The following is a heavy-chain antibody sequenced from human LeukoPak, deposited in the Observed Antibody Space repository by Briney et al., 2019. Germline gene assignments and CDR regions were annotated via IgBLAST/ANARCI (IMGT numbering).Heavy chain of an antibody. D-gene: IGHD4-17*01. CDR2: ISWNSGSI. V-gene: IGHV3-9*01. CDR1: GFTFSSYD. Sequence: GGSLRLSCAASGFTFSSYDMHWVRQAPGKGLEWVSGISWNSGSIGYADSVKGRFTISRDNAKNSLYLQMNSLRAEDTALYYCAKDRNYGDYGGGFDYWGQGTLVTVSS. CDR3: AKDRNYGDYGGGFDY. J-gene: IGHJ4*02.